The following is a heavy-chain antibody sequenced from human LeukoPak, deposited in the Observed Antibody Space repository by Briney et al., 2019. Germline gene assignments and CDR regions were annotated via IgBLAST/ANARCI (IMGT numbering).Heavy chain of an antibody. V-gene: IGHV3-74*01. D-gene: IGHD2-2*02. CDR3: ASTSCYNCPFDY. CDR1: RFIFSSYW. Sequence: GGSLRLSCAVSRFIFSSYWMHWVRQAPGKGLVWVSRINSDGSSTNYADSVKGRFTISRDNAKNTLYLQMNSLRAEDTAVYYCASTSCYNCPFDYWGQGTLVTVSS. CDR2: INSDGSST. J-gene: IGHJ4*02.